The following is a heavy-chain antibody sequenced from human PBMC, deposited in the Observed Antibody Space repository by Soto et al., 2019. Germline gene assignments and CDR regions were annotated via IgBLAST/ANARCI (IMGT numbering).Heavy chain of an antibody. CDR2: ISAYNGQT. D-gene: IGHD4-4*01. CDR1: GYTFNVYG. J-gene: IGHJ6*02. CDR3: ARDYGNTGGMDV. Sequence: QVQLVQSGVEVKKPGASVKVSCKASGYTFNVYGISWVRQAPGQGLEWMGWISAYNGQTKEAQKFQGRVIMTTDTSTTTAYMELRSLRSDDTAIYYCARDYGNTGGMDVWGQGTTVTVS. V-gene: IGHV1-18*01.